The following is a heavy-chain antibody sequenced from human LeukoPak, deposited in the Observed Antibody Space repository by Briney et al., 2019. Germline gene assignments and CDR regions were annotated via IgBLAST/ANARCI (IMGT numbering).Heavy chain of an antibody. CDR2: IIPIFGTA. Sequence: ASVKVSCKASGGTFSSYAISWVRQAPGQGLEWMGGIIPIFGTANYAQKFQGRVTITADESTSTAYMELSSLRSEDTAVYYCARTGVVALSFDYWGQGTLVTVSS. J-gene: IGHJ4*02. D-gene: IGHD2-2*01. CDR1: GGTFSSYA. CDR3: ARTGVVALSFDY. V-gene: IGHV1-69*13.